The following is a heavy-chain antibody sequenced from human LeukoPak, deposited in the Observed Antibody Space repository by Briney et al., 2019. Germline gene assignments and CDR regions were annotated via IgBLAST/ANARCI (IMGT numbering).Heavy chain of an antibody. J-gene: IGHJ4*02. Sequence: GGSLRLSCAASGFTFSSYSMNWVRQAPGKGLEWVSSISSSSSYIYYADSVKGRFTISRDNAKNSLYLQTNSLRAEDTAVYYCARDPGVTMVRGVIITPYFDYWGQGTLVTVSS. CDR1: GFTFSSYS. V-gene: IGHV3-21*01. D-gene: IGHD3-10*01. CDR2: ISSSSSYI. CDR3: ARDPGVTMVRGVIITPYFDY.